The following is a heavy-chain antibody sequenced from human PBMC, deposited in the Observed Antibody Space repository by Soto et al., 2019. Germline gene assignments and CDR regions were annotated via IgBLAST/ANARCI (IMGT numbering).Heavy chain of an antibody. D-gene: IGHD2-2*01. J-gene: IGHJ6*02. CDR2: ISYDGSNK. V-gene: IGHV3-30*18. Sequence: QVQLVESGGGVVQPGRSLRLSCAASGFTFSSYGMHWVRQAPGKGLEWVAVISYDGSNKYYADSVKGRFTISRDNSKNTLYLQMNSLRAEDTAVYYCAKGPIVVVPAAMRYLYGMDVWGQGTTVTVSS. CDR1: GFTFSSYG. CDR3: AKGPIVVVPAAMRYLYGMDV.